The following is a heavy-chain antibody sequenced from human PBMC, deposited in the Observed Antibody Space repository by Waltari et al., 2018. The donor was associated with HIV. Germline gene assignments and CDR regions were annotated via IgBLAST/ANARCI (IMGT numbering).Heavy chain of an antibody. J-gene: IGHJ6*02. V-gene: IGHV3-23*01. D-gene: IGHD3-3*01. CDR2: ISGSGGST. CDR1: GFTFSSYA. CDR3: AKRAYYDFWSGYLDYYGMDV. Sequence: EVQLLESGGGLVQPGGSLRLSCAASGFTFSSYAMSWVRQAPGKGLEWVSAISGSGGSTYYADSVKGRFTISRDNSKNTLYLQMNSLRAEDTAVYYCAKRAYYDFWSGYLDYYGMDVWGQGTTVTVSS.